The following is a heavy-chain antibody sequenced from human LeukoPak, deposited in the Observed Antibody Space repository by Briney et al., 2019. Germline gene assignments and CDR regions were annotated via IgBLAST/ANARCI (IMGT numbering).Heavy chain of an antibody. V-gene: IGHV4-61*08. Sequence: SETLSLTCAVSGGSISSGGYSWSWIRQPPGKGLEWIGYIYYSGSTNYNPSLKSRVTISVDTSKNQFSLKLSSVTAADTAVYYCARATTIFGVTDAFEIWGQGTMVTVSS. J-gene: IGHJ3*02. CDR1: GGSISSGGYS. D-gene: IGHD3-3*01. CDR2: IYYSGST. CDR3: ARATTIFGVTDAFEI.